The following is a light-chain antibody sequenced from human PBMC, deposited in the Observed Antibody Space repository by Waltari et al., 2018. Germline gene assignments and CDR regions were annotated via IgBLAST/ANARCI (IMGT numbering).Light chain of an antibody. CDR2: KAS. Sequence: DIQMTQSPSTLSASVGERVTITCRASQSISRWVAWYQQKPGKAPKLLIYKASSLESGVPSRFSGSGSGTEFTLTISSLQPDDFATYYCQQYNSYSYTFGQGTKLEIK. V-gene: IGKV1-5*03. J-gene: IGKJ2*01. CDR3: QQYNSYSYT. CDR1: QSISRW.